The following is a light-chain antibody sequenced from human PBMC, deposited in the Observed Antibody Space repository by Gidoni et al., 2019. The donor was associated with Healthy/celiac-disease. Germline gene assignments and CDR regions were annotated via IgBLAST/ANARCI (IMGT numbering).Light chain of an antibody. J-gene: IGKJ1*01. V-gene: IGKV1-5*03. CDR3: QQYNSYWGRT. CDR1: QSISSW. CDR2: KAS. Sequence: TQSPSTLSASVGDRVTITCRASQSISSWLAWYQQKPGKAPKLLIYKASSLESGVPSRFSGSGSGTEFTLTISSLQPDDFATYYCQQYNSYWGRTFGQGTKVEIK.